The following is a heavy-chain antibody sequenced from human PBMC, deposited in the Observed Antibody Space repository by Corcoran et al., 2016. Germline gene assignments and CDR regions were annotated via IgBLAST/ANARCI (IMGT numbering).Heavy chain of an antibody. V-gene: IGHV3-33*01. Sequence: QAHLVESGGGVVQPGRSLRLSCAASGITFSGHGMHWVRQAPGKGLEWVAIIWNDGSNKYYADSVKGRFTVSRDDSKNTAYLQMNSLRAEYTAVYYGARLPHDYGDDCDYWGQGTLVTVSS. CDR3: ARLPHDYGDDCDY. D-gene: IGHD4-17*01. J-gene: IGHJ4*02. CDR1: GITFSGHG. CDR2: IWNDGSNK.